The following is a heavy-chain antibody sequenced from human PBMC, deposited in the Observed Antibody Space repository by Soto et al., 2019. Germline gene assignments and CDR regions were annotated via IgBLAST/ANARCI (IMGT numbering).Heavy chain of an antibody. V-gene: IGHV1-18*01. CDR3: ASPTTYGGFGEFSY. CDR1: GYTFTSYG. CDR2: ISAYNGNT. D-gene: IGHD3-10*01. Sequence: GASVKVSCKASGYTFTSYGISWVRQAPGQGLEWMGWISAYNGNTNYAQKLQGRVTMTTDKSTSTAYMELSSLRSEDTAVCYCASPTTYGGFGEFSYWGQGTLVTVSS. J-gene: IGHJ4*02.